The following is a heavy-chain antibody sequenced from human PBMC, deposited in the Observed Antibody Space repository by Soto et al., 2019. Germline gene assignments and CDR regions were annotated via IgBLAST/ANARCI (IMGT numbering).Heavy chain of an antibody. V-gene: IGHV3-23*01. D-gene: IGHD6-25*01. CDR3: AKDRAANFYLPPPPHMDV. J-gene: IGHJ6*03. CDR2: ISGSGGST. Sequence: PGGSLRLSCAASGFTFSSYAMSWVRQAPGKGLEWVSAISGSGGSTYYADSVKGRFTISRDNSKNTLYLQMNSLRAEDTAVYYCAKDRAANFYLPPPPHMDVWGKGTTVTVSS. CDR1: GFTFSSYA.